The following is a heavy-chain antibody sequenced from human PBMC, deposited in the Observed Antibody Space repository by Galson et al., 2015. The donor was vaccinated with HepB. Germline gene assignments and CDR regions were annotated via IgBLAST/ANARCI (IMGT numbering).Heavy chain of an antibody. CDR1: GYTLTELS. V-gene: IGHV1-24*01. D-gene: IGHD2-15*01. J-gene: IGHJ3*02. Sequence: SVKVSCKVSGYTLTELSMHWVRQAPGKGLEWMGGFDPEDGETIYAQKFQGRVTMTEDTSTDTAYMELSSLRSEDTAMYYCASKSGCSGGSYPLDAFDIWGQGTMVTVSS. CDR3: ASKSGCSGGSYPLDAFDI. CDR2: FDPEDGET.